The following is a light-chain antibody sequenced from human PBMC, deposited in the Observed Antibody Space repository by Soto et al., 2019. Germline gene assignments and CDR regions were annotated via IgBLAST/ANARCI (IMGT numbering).Light chain of an antibody. Sequence: EIVLTQSPGTMSMSPGERATLSCRASQSITSSYLAWYQQKPGQAPRLLISGTFSRATGIPDRFSGSGSGTDFTLTINRLEPEDFAVYYCQQYGSPLWTFGQGTKVEIK. V-gene: IGKV3-20*01. CDR2: GTF. J-gene: IGKJ1*01. CDR3: QQYGSPLWT. CDR1: QSITSSY.